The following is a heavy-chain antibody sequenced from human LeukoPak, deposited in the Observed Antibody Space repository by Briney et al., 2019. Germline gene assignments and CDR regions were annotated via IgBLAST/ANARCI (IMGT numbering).Heavy chain of an antibody. J-gene: IGHJ4*02. CDR1: GYTFTSYG. Sequence: VASVKVSCKASGYTFTSYGISWVRQAPGQGLEWMGWISAYNGNTNYAQKFQGRVTMTTDTSTATAYMELRSLRSDDTAVYYCARGYYCTHGVCYGGDFDNWGQGTLVTVSS. CDR2: ISAYNGNT. D-gene: IGHD2-8*01. V-gene: IGHV1-18*01. CDR3: ARGYYCTHGVCYGGDFDN.